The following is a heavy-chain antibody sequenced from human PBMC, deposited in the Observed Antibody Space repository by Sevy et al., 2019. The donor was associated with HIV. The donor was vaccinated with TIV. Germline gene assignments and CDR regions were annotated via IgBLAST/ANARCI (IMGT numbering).Heavy chain of an antibody. CDR1: GVSISEYH. Sequence: SETLSLTCSVSGVSISEYHWNWIRQSAGNRLEWIGRISSSGNSDYNSSFKSRVTISLDTSKNLFSLKLRSATVADTAFYFCARGRAMIDFWGQGIMVTVSS. V-gene: IGHV4-4*07. CDR2: ISSSGNS. J-gene: IGHJ4*02. CDR3: ARGRAMIDF.